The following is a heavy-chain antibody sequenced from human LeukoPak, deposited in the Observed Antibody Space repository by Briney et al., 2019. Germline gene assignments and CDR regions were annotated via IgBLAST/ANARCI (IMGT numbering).Heavy chain of an antibody. Sequence: ASVKVSCKASGYTFTGYYIHGVRQAPGQGLDWMGRINPNNGGTNYAQKFQGRVTMTRDMSMSTAYMELSRLRSDDTAVYYCAGEDNSSGYRPFDIWGQGTMVTVPS. CDR2: INPNNGGT. D-gene: IGHD3-22*01. CDR1: GYTFTGYY. V-gene: IGHV1-2*06. J-gene: IGHJ3*02. CDR3: AGEDNSSGYRPFDI.